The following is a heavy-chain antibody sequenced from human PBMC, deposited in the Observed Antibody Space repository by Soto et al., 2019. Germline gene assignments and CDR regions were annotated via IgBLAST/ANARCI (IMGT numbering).Heavy chain of an antibody. CDR1: GVTFSNYG. D-gene: IGHD6-6*01. CDR3: ANISSGVGNLVWFYF. CDR2: ISDNGGST. J-gene: IGHJ5*01. Sequence: SGGSLRLSCAATGVTFSNYGMSWVRQAPGKRLEWVSGISDNGGSTYYADSVKGRFTISRDNSENTLYLQMNSLRAEDTAVYFCANISSGVGNLVWFYFWGLGSLVPVSS. V-gene: IGHV3-23*01.